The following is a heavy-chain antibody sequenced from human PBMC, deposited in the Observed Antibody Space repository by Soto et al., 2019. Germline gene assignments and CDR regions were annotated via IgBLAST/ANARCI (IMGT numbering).Heavy chain of an antibody. J-gene: IGHJ5*02. Sequence: PGGSLSLSCAASGFTFSSYSMNWVRQAPGKGLEWVSSISISSSYIYYADSVKGRFTISRDNAKNSLYLQMNSLRAEDTAVYYCARDSEYYYDSSGYYTPNWFDPWGQGTLVTVSS. CDR1: GFTFSSYS. CDR3: ARDSEYYYDSSGYYTPNWFDP. V-gene: IGHV3-21*01. D-gene: IGHD3-22*01. CDR2: ISISSSYI.